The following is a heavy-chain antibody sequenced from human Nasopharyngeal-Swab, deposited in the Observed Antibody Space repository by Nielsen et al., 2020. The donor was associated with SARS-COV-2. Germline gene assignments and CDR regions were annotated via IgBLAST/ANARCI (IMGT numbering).Heavy chain of an antibody. Sequence: GESLKISCAASGFTVGSNYMSWVRQAPGKGLEWVSVIYSGGSTYYADSVKGRFTISRDNSKNTLYLQMNSLRAEDTAVYYCARDGSGYSYGLLDYWGQGTLVTVSS. CDR1: GFTVGSNY. CDR2: IYSGGST. V-gene: IGHV3-66*01. J-gene: IGHJ4*02. CDR3: ARDGSGYSYGLLDY. D-gene: IGHD5-18*01.